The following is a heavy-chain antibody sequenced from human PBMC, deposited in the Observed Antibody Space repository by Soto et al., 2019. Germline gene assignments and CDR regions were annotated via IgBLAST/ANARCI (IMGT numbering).Heavy chain of an antibody. V-gene: IGHV1-69*06. CDR1: GGTFSSYA. CDR2: IIPIFGTA. Sequence: QVQLVQSGAEVKKPGSSVKVSCKASGGTFSSYAISWVRQAPGQGLEWMGGIIPIFGTANYAQKFQGRVTITADKATSTAYMELSRLRYEDTSGYYCARGNGIAVAGGFDYWGQGTLVTVSS. J-gene: IGHJ4*02. CDR3: ARGNGIAVAGGFDY. D-gene: IGHD6-19*01.